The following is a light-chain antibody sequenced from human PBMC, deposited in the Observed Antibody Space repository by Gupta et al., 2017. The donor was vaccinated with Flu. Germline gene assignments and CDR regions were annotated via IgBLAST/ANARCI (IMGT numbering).Light chain of an antibody. J-gene: IGKJ1*01. V-gene: IGKV1-5*03. CDR3: QQYNSIPWT. CDR1: QSISSW. CDR2: HAS. Sequence: PSPLSASVGDRVTITCRASQSISSWLAWYQQKPGKAPKLLLYHASSLESGVPSRFSGSGSGTEFTLTISSLQPDDFATYYCQQYNSIPWTFGQGTKVEIK.